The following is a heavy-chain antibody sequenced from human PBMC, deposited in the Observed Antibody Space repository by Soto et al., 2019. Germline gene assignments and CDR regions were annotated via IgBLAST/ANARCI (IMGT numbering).Heavy chain of an antibody. CDR3: ARGSSSWYYFDY. CDR1: EFTFSSYD. J-gene: IGHJ4*02. Sequence: EVQLVESGGGLVQPGGSLRLSCAASEFTFSSYDMHWVRQATGKGLEWVSAIGTAGDTYYPGSVKGRFTISRENAKNSLYLQMNSLRAGDTAVYYCARGSSSWYYFDYWGQGTLVTVSS. CDR2: IGTAGDT. V-gene: IGHV3-13*01. D-gene: IGHD6-13*01.